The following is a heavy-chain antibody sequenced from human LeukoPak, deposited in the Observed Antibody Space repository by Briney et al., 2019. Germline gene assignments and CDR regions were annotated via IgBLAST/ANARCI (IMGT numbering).Heavy chain of an antibody. CDR1: GYSFASYW. V-gene: IGHV5-51*01. J-gene: IGHJ5*02. CDR2: IYPHDSDT. Sequence: EESLKISCKGSGYSFASYWIAWVRQMPGKGLEWMGIIYPHDSDTRYSPSFQGQVTISVDKSINTAYLQWSSLKSSDTAIYYCARGRPYSPWGQGTLVIVSS. CDR3: ARGRPYSP. D-gene: IGHD4-11*01.